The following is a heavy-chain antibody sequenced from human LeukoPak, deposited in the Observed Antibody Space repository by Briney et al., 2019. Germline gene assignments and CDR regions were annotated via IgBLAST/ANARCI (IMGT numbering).Heavy chain of an antibody. V-gene: IGHV3-48*04. D-gene: IGHD5-18*01. J-gene: IGHJ3*02. CDR2: ISSSGSIM. CDR3: ARALGYSYGYAFDI. CDR1: GFTFSSYG. Sequence: QPGGSLRLSCAASGFTFSSYGMHWVRQAPGKGLEWVSYISSSGSIMYYADSVEGRFTISRDNAKNSLYLQMSSLRAEDTAVYYCARALGYSYGYAFDIWGQGTMVTVSS.